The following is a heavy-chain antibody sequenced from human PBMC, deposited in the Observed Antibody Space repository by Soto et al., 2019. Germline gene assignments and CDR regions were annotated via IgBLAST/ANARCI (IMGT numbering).Heavy chain of an antibody. CDR2: INPSGGST. Sequence: ASVKVSCKASGYTFTSYYMHWVRQAPGQGLEWMGIINPSGGSTNYAQKLQGRVTLTTDTSTSTTYMELRSLRSDDTAVYYCASRSGQLPYYFDYWGQGTLVTVSS. J-gene: IGHJ4*02. CDR1: GYTFTSYY. V-gene: IGHV1-46*01. CDR3: ASRSGQLPYYFDY. D-gene: IGHD6-6*01.